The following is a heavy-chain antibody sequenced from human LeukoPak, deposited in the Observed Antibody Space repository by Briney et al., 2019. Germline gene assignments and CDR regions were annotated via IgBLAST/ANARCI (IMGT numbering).Heavy chain of an antibody. D-gene: IGHD3-22*01. CDR2: MNPNCGNT. V-gene: IGHV1-8*03. CDR3: ARGLGGYSSGFLEDYYYYYYMDV. J-gene: IGHJ6*03. Sequence: GASVKVSCKASGYTFTSYDINRVRQPNGQGHEWMGWMNPNCGNTGYAQKFQGSVTITRNTSISTAYMELSSLRSEDTAVYYCARGLGGYSSGFLEDYYYYYYMDVWGKGTTVTVSS. CDR1: GYTFTSYD.